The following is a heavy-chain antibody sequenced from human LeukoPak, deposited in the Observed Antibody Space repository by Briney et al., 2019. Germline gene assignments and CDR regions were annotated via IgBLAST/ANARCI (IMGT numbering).Heavy chain of an antibody. CDR1: GFTFSSYG. J-gene: IGHJ4*02. V-gene: IGHV3-33*06. Sequence: GGSLRLSCAASGFTFSSYGMHWVRQAPGKGLEGVAVIWYDGSNKYYADSVKGRFTIYRDNSTNTLYLQMNSLRAEDTAVYYCAKDWGTGYWGQGTLVTVSS. CDR2: IWYDGSNK. D-gene: IGHD3-16*01. CDR3: AKDWGTGY.